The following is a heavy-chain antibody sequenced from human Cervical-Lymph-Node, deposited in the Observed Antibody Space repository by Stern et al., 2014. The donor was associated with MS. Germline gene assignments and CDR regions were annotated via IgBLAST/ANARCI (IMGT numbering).Heavy chain of an antibody. Sequence: QLQLQESGPGLVKPSETLSLTCTVSGDSMSRYYWSWIRQPPGKGLALIGSIYYTGTTEYNPSRKSRVTSSVDTSKNQFSLRLTSVTAADTAVYYCARLSSGWYAYWGQGTLVTVSS. D-gene: IGHD6-19*01. CDR1: GDSMSRYY. CDR3: ARLSSGWYAY. J-gene: IGHJ4*02. CDR2: IYYTGTT. V-gene: IGHV4-59*01.